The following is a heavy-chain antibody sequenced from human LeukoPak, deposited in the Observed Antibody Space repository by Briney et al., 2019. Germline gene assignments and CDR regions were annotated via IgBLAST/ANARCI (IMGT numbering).Heavy chain of an antibody. D-gene: IGHD3-10*01. CDR3: ARVRVLRGVTYYFDY. CDR1: GGSISSGGYS. CDR2: IYHSGAT. Sequence: SQTLSLTCAVSGGSISSGGYSWSWIRQPPGKGLEWIGYIYHSGATYYNPSLKSRVTISVDTSKTQFSLKLNSLTAADTAVYFCARVRVLRGVTYYFDYWGQGILVTVSS. J-gene: IGHJ4*02. V-gene: IGHV4-30-2*01.